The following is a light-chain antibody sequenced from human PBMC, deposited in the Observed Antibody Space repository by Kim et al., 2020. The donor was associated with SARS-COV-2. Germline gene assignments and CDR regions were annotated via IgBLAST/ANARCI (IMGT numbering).Light chain of an antibody. CDR3: QVWDSDSGVV. J-gene: IGLJ2*01. Sequence: SYELTQPPSVSVPPGETARMTCGGDKIGDKRVHWYQHKAGQAPLLVMFDNSVRPSGVPDHFSGSNSGNTATLNIIRVVAGDEADYFCQVWDSDSGVVFGGGTKLTVL. V-gene: IGLV3-21*01. CDR1: KIGDKR. CDR2: DNS.